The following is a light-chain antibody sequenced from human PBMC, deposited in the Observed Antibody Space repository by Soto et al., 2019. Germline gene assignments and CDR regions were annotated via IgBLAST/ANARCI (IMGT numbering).Light chain of an antibody. Sequence: VLTQSPGTMSLSPGERATLSCRASQSVRSSYLAWYQQKPGQAPRLLIYGASSRATGIPDRFSGSGSGTDFTLSISRLEPEDFAVYFCLQYGRSPRTFGQGTKVDIK. CDR1: QSVRSSY. V-gene: IGKV3-20*01. J-gene: IGKJ1*01. CDR2: GAS. CDR3: LQYGRSPRT.